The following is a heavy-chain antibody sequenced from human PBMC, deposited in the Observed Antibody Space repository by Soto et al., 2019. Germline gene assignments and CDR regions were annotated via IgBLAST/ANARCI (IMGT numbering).Heavy chain of an antibody. J-gene: IGHJ4*02. CDR1: GFTFNSYG. Sequence: QVQLVESGRGVVQPGRSLRLSCAASGFTFNSYGMHWVLQAPGKGLEWVAVIWYDGSNKYYADSVKGRFTISRDNSKNTLYLPMNSLRAEDTAVYYCATDQGVRQQWLVLFDYWGQGTLVTVSS. CDR2: IWYDGSNK. CDR3: ATDQGVRQQWLVLFDY. D-gene: IGHD6-19*01. V-gene: IGHV3-33*01.